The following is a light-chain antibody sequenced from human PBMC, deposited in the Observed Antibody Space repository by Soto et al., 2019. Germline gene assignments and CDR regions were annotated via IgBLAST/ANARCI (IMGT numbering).Light chain of an antibody. Sequence: DIVMTQSPESLAVSLGERATINCKSSQSVLYSSNNKNYLAWYQQKPGQPPKLLIYWGSTRESGVPDRFSGSGSGTDFTLTISSLQAEDVAVYYCQQYYNTPLTFGGGTKVELK. CDR3: QQYYNTPLT. CDR1: QSVLYSSNNKNY. V-gene: IGKV4-1*01. J-gene: IGKJ4*01. CDR2: WGS.